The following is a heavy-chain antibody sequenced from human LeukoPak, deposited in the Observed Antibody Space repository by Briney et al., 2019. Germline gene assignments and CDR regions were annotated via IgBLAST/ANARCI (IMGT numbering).Heavy chain of an antibody. CDR3: ARHIGGGIEDMDV. CDR1: GGSIGTYY. D-gene: IGHD3-16*02. CDR2: IYVTGN. J-gene: IGHJ6*03. Sequence: PSETLSLTCTVSGGSIGTYYWSWVRPSPGKGLEWIGYIYVTGNRYNPYLQSRVTISVDTSRNQFFLKMSSVTAADTAVYYCARHIGGGIEDMDVWGKGTKVTVSS. V-gene: IGHV4-59*08.